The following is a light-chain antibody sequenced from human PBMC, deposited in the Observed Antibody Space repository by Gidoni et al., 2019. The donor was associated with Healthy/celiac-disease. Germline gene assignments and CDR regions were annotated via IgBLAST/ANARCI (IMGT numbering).Light chain of an antibody. V-gene: IGLV3-19*01. Sequence: VSLGQTVRITCQGDSLRSYYASWYQQKPGQAPVLVIYGKNNRPSGIPDRFSGSSSGNTASLTITGAQAEDEADYYCNSRDSSGNPLYVFGTGTEVTVL. CDR3: NSRDSSGNPLYV. CDR2: GKN. CDR1: SLRSYY. J-gene: IGLJ1*01.